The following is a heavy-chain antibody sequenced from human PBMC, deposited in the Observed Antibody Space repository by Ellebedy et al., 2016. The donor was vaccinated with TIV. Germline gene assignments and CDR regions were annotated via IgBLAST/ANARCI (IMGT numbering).Heavy chain of an antibody. CDR3: ARRVPGMPPVTTWFYFDS. CDR2: IFSRGST. D-gene: IGHD4-11*01. CDR1: DGSISSTTYY. Sequence: MPSETLSLTCTVSDGSISSTTYYWGWIRQPPGKGLEWVGSIFSRGSTYYNPSLNNRVAISVDTSKNQVSLRLNSVTARDTAVYYCARRVPGMPPVTTWFYFDSWGQGSLVYVSS. V-gene: IGHV4-39*01. J-gene: IGHJ4*02.